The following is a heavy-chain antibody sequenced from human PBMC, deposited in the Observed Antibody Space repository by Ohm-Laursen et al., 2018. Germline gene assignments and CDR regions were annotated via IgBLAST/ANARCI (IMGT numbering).Heavy chain of an antibody. CDR3: ARDHCSSTSCPTGYYYGMDV. V-gene: IGHV4-39*02. CDR2: IYYSGST. J-gene: IGHJ6*02. CDR1: GGSISSYC. D-gene: IGHD2-2*01. Sequence: SDTLSLTCTVSGGSISSYCWGWIRQPPGKGLEWIGNIYYSGSTYYNPSLRSRLTVSVDTSKNQFSLKLSSVTATDTAVYYCARDHCSSTSCPTGYYYGMDVWGQGTTVTVSS.